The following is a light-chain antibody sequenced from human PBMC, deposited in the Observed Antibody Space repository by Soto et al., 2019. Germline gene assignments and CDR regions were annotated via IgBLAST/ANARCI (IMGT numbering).Light chain of an antibody. V-gene: IGLV2-14*01. CDR1: SDDIGANNN. CDR3: TSYTIASTLV. J-gene: IGLJ2*01. CDR2: EAA. Sequence: QSALTQPASVSGSPGQSITISCTGTSDDIGANNNVSWYQHHPGKAPKILIYEAANRPSGISHRFSGSKSGNTASLTISGLQAEDEADYFCTSYTIASTLVFGGGTKLTVL.